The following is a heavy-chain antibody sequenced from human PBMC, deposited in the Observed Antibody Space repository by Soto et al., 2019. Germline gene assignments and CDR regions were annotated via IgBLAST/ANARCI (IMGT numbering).Heavy chain of an antibody. Sequence: QVQLVESGGGVVQPGRSLRLSCAASGFTFSSYGMHWVRQAPGKGLEWVAVISYDGSKEFYADSVKGRFTISRENSKNTLYLQMNSLRAEDTAVYYCAKVLRLWSKDYYYYGMDVWGQGTTVTVSS. CDR3: AKVLRLWSKDYYYYGMDV. CDR2: ISYDGSKE. V-gene: IGHV3-30*18. CDR1: GFTFSSYG. D-gene: IGHD5-18*01. J-gene: IGHJ6*02.